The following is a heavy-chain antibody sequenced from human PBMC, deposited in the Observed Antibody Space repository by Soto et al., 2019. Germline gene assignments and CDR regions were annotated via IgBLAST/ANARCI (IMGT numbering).Heavy chain of an antibody. CDR3: AKGFLRIQLWGDWYFDL. J-gene: IGHJ2*01. D-gene: IGHD5-18*01. V-gene: IGHV3-23*01. CDR1: GFTFSSYA. CDR2: ISGSGGST. Sequence: EVQLLESGGGLVQPGGSLRLSCAASGFTFSSYAMSWVRQAPGKGLEWVSAISGSGGSTYYADSVKGRFTISRDNSKNTRYLQMNSLRAEDTAVYYCAKGFLRIQLWGDWYFDLWGRGTLVTVSS.